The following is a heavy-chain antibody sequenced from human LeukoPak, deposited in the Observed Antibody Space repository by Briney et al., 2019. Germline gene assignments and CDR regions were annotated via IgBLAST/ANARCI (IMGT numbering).Heavy chain of an antibody. CDR3: ARVVPAAIENNWFDP. Sequence: GSLRLSCTASGFTFGDYTMSWFRRAPGKGLEWIGEINHSGSTNYNPSLKSRVTISVGTSKNQFSLKLSSVTAADTAVYYCARVVPAAIENNWFDPWGQGTLVTVSS. V-gene: IGHV4-34*01. CDR2: INHSGST. D-gene: IGHD2-2*02. CDR1: GFTFGDYT. J-gene: IGHJ5*02.